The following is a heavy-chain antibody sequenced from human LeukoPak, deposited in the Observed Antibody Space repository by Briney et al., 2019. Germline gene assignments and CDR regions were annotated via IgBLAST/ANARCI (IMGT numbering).Heavy chain of an antibody. CDR1: GFTFSSYS. J-gene: IGHJ4*02. Sequence: GGSLRLSCAASGFTFSSYSMNWVRQAPGKGLEWVSYISSSSSTIYYADSVKGRFTISRDNAKNSLYLQMNSLRAEDTAVYYCASRRAKIDVLLDYWGQGTLVTVSS. CDR2: ISSSSSTI. V-gene: IGHV3-48*01. D-gene: IGHD5-18*01. CDR3: ASRRAKIDVLLDY.